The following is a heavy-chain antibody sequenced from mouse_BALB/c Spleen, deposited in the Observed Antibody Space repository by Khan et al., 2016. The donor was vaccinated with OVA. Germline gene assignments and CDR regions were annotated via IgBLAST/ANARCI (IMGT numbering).Heavy chain of an antibody. D-gene: IGHD2-14*01. V-gene: IGHV1-4*01. J-gene: IGHJ3*01. CDR1: GYTFTTYT. Sequence: QVQLKQSGAELARPGASVKMSCKASGYTFTTYTIHWVKQRPGQGLEWIGYIIPSTDYTTYNQKFKDKATLTADKSSSTAYMQLSSLTSDDSAVYYCAKEGAYYRSDGWFAYWGQGTQVTVSA. CDR3: AKEGAYYRSDGWFAY. CDR2: IIPSTDYT.